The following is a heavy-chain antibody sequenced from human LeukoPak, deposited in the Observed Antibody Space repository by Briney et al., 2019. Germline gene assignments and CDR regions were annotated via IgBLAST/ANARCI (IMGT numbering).Heavy chain of an antibody. J-gene: IGHJ5*02. CDR3: ARLNLNNWFDP. CDR2: INHSGST. Sequence: SETLSLTCAVYGGSFSGYYWSWIRQPPGKGLEWIGEINHSGSTNYNPSLRSRVTISVDTSKNQFSLKLSSVTAADTAVYCCARLNLNNWFDPWGQGTLVTVSS. CDR1: GGSFSGYY. D-gene: IGHD4/OR15-4a*01. V-gene: IGHV4-34*01.